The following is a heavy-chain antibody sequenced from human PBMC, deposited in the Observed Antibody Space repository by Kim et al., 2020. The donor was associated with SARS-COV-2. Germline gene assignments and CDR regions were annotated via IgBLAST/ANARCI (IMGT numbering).Heavy chain of an antibody. CDR1: GFTFSSYA. V-gene: IGHV3-23*01. J-gene: IGHJ6*02. CDR3: AKDHSGSGGWYYGMDV. D-gene: IGHD1-26*01. CDR2: ISGSGGST. Sequence: GGSLRLSCAASGFTFSSYAMSWVRQAPGKGLEWVSAISGSGGSTYYADSVKGRFTISRDNSKNTLYLQMNSLRAEDTAVYYCAKDHSGSGGWYYGMDVWGQGTTVTVSS.